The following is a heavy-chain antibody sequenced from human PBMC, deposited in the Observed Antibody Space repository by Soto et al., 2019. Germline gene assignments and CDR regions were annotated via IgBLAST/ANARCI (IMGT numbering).Heavy chain of an antibody. Sequence: SETLSLTCSVSGAALNSGNYYWSWIRQVPGKGLEWIGHIYVTGAVDYNPSLRDRITISQDTSERQFSLNLRLVTAEDTAVYYCATPVIAAAADGYFQHWGQGTLVTVSS. CDR1: GAALNSGNYY. J-gene: IGHJ1*01. CDR2: IYVTGAV. D-gene: IGHD6-13*01. V-gene: IGHV4-31*03. CDR3: ATPVIAAAADGYFQH.